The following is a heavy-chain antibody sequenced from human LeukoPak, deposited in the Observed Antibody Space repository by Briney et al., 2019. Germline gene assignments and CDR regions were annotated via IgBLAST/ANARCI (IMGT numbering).Heavy chain of an antibody. CDR3: ARARRATGPDY. CDR1: GFTFNIYG. J-gene: IGHJ4*02. Sequence: PGGSLRLSCAASGFTFNIYGINWVRQAPGKGLEWISYIGHMSRDIYYADSVRGRFTVSRDKAKNSLFLQMNSLRVQDTAVYFCARARRATGPDYWGRGTLVTVAS. CDR2: IGHMSRDI. V-gene: IGHV3-21*05. D-gene: IGHD4-11*01.